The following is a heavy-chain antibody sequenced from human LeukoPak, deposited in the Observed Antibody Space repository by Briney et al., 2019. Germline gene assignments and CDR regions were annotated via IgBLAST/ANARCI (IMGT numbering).Heavy chain of an antibody. CDR1: GFTFSSYS. J-gene: IGHJ5*02. D-gene: IGHD6-6*01. CDR3: ARYSSWAMYNWFDP. Sequence: GGSLRLSCAASGFTFSSYSMNWVRQAPGKGLEWVSSFSSSSSYIYYADSVKGRFTISRDNAKNSLYLQMNSLRAEDTAVYYCARYSSWAMYNWFDPWGQGTLVTVSS. CDR2: FSSSSSYI. V-gene: IGHV3-21*01.